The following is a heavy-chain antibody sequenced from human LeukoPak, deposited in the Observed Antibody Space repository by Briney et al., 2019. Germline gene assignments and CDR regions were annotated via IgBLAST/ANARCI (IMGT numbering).Heavy chain of an antibody. CDR3: ARATTGVGVVVIEMAYYFDY. V-gene: IGHV4-59*12. Sequence: SETLSLTCTVSGGSISSYYWSWIRQPPGKGPEWIGYIYYSGSTYYNPSLKSRVTISVDTSKNQFSLKLSSVTAADTAVYYCARATTGVGVVVIEMAYYFDYWGQGTLVTVSS. D-gene: IGHD3-22*01. CDR2: IYYSGST. J-gene: IGHJ4*02. CDR1: GGSISSYY.